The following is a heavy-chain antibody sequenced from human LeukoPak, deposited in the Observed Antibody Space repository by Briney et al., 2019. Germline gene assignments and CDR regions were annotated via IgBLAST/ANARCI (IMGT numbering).Heavy chain of an antibody. D-gene: IGHD3-3*01. J-gene: IGHJ4*02. V-gene: IGHV3-23*01. Sequence: GGSLRLSCAASGFTFSRYAMSWVRQAPGKGLEWVSTFGNSAHYADSVKGRFTISRDNSKNTLYLQMNSLRAEDTAVYYCAKDNYDFWSYNFDYWGQGTLVTVSS. CDR2: FGNSA. CDR1: GFTFSRYA. CDR3: AKDNYDFWSYNFDY.